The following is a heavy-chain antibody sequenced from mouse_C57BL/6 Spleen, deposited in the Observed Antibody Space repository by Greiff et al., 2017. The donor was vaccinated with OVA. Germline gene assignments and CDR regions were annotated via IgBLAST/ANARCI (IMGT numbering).Heavy chain of an antibody. CDR3: ARTTVVDRYFDV. Sequence: LVESGAELARPGASVKMSCKASGYTFTSYTMHWVKQRPGQGLEWIGYINPSSGYTKYNQKFKDKATLTADKSSSTAYMQLSSLTSEDSAVYYCARTTVVDRYFDVWGTGTTVTVSS. V-gene: IGHV1-4*01. J-gene: IGHJ1*03. CDR2: INPSSGYT. D-gene: IGHD1-1*01. CDR1: GYTFTSYT.